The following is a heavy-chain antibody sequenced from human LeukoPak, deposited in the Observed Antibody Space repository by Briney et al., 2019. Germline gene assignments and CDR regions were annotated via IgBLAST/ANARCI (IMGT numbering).Heavy chain of an antibody. Sequence: ASVTVSCTASGGTFSSYASSWVRQAPGQGLEWMGGIIPTFGTANYAQKFQGRVTVTRDTSTSTVHMELSGLRSEDTAVYYCARDQEAFDYWGQGTLVTVSS. CDR1: GGTFSSYA. V-gene: IGHV1-69*05. J-gene: IGHJ4*02. CDR3: ARDQEAFDY. CDR2: IIPTFGTA.